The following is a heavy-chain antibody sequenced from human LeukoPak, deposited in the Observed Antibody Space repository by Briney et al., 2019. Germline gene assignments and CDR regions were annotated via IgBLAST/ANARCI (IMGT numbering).Heavy chain of an antibody. CDR1: GYTFTSYD. CDR2: MNPNSGNT. V-gene: IGHV1-8*01. D-gene: IGHD2-2*01. J-gene: IGHJ6*02. CDR3: ARDSEYCSITSCYENYYGMDV. Sequence: ASVKVSCKASGYTFTSYDISWVRQATGQGLEWMGWMNPNSGNTGDAQKFQGRVTMTRNTSISTAYMELSSLRSEDTAVYYSARDSEYCSITSCYENYYGMDVWGQGTTVTVSS.